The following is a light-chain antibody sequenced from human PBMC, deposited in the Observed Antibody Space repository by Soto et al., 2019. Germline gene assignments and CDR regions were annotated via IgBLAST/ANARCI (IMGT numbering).Light chain of an antibody. V-gene: IGLV1-40*01. J-gene: IGLJ1*01. CDR2: GNS. Sequence: QSVLTQPPSVSGAPGQRVTISCTGSSSNIGAGYDVHWYQQLPGTAPKLLIYGNSNRPSGVPDRFSGSKSGTSASLAISWLQSEEADYYCAAWDDSLNGYVFGTGTKVTVL. CDR3: AAWDDSLNGYV. CDR1: SSNIGAGYD.